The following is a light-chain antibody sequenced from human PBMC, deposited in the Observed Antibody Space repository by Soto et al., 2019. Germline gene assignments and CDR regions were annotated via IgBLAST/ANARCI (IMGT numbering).Light chain of an antibody. CDR1: SSNIGAGYD. J-gene: IGLJ3*02. Sequence: QSVLTQPPSVSGAPGQRVTISCTGSSSNIGAGYDVHWYQQLPGTAPKLLISGNSNRPSGLPDRFSGSKSGPSASLAITGLQAEDEADYYCRSYDSSLSGWVFGGGTKVTVL. V-gene: IGLV1-40*01. CDR3: RSYDSSLSGWV. CDR2: GNS.